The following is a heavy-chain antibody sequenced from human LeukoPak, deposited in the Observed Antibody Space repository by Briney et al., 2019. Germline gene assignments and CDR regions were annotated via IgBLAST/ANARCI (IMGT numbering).Heavy chain of an antibody. Sequence: ASVKVSCKASGYTFTGYYMHWVRQAPGQGLEWMGRINPNSGGTNYAQKFQGRVTMTRDTSTSTVYMELSSLRSEDTAVYYCARAKEIVGATSSFDYWGQGTLVTVSS. V-gene: IGHV1-2*06. CDR1: GYTFTGYY. CDR3: ARAKEIVGATSSFDY. D-gene: IGHD1-26*01. CDR2: INPNSGGT. J-gene: IGHJ4*02.